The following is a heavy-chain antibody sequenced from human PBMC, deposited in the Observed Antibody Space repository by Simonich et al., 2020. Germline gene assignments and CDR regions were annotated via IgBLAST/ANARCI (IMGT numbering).Heavy chain of an antibody. CDR2: IYYSGST. J-gene: IGHJ4*02. D-gene: IGHD5-12*01. CDR3: ARHDRWLQFYFDY. Sequence: QVQLQESGPGLVKPSETLSLTSTVSGGSISSYYWSWIRQPPGKGLEWIGYIYYSGSTNYNPPLKSRVTISVDTSKNQFSLKRSSVTAADTAVYYCARHDRWLQFYFDYWGQGTLVTVSS. CDR1: GGSISSYY. V-gene: IGHV4-59*08.